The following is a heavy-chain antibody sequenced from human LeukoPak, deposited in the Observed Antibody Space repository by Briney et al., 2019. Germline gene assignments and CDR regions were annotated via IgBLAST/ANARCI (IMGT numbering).Heavy chain of an antibody. CDR1: GYSISSGYY. Sequence: SETLSLTCAVSGYSISSGYYWGWIRQPPGKGLEWIGSIYHSGSTYYNPSLKSRVTISVDTSKNQFSLKLSSVTAADTAVYYCARHHYYDSSGYRDYWGQGTLVTVSS. V-gene: IGHV4-38-2*01. D-gene: IGHD3-22*01. CDR3: ARHHYYDSSGYRDY. J-gene: IGHJ4*02. CDR2: IYHSGST.